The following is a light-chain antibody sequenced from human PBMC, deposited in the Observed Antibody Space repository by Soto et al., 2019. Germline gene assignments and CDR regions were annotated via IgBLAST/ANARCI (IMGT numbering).Light chain of an antibody. CDR1: RSVSSSF. J-gene: IGKJ1*01. CDR3: QQRSNWPPT. CDR2: GAS. V-gene: IGKV3D-20*02. Sequence: EVVLTLSPGTLSLSPGERATLSCRASRSVSSSFLAWYQQKPGQAPRLLIYGASSRATGIPDRFSGSGSGTDFTLTISSLEPEDFAVYYCQQRSNWPPTFGQGTKVDIK.